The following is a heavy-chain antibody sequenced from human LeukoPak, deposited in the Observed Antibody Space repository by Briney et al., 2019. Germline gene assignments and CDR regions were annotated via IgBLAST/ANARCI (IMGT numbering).Heavy chain of an antibody. Sequence: PSETLSLTCAVYGGSFSGYYWSWTRQPPGKGLEWIGEINHSGSTNYNPSLKSRVTISVDTSKNQFSLKLSSVTAADTAVYYCARGRIAAARGRFDPWGQGTLVTVSS. V-gene: IGHV4-34*01. D-gene: IGHD6-13*01. CDR3: ARGRIAAARGRFDP. CDR1: GGSFSGYY. J-gene: IGHJ5*02. CDR2: INHSGST.